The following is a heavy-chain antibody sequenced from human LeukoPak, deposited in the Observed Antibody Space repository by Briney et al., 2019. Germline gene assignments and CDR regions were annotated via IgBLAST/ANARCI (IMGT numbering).Heavy chain of an antibody. CDR2: INSDGSST. CDR3: ARRLIVVVKEAFDI. Sequence: QPGGSLRLSCAASGFTFSSYSMNWVRQAPGKGLVWVSRINSDGSSTSYADSVKGRFTISRDNAKNTLYLQMNSLRAEDTAVYYCARRLIVVVKEAFDIWGQGTMVTVSS. J-gene: IGHJ3*02. CDR1: GFTFSSYS. D-gene: IGHD2-15*01. V-gene: IGHV3-74*01.